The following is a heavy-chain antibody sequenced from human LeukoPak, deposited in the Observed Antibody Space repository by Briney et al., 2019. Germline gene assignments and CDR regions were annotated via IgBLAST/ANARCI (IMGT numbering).Heavy chain of an antibody. D-gene: IGHD3-22*01. CDR3: ARGDSSGYPVKD. Sequence: GGSLRLSCAASGFTFSSYWMNWARQAPGKGLEWVASINHNGNVNYYVDSVKGRFTISRDNAKNSLYLQMSNLRAEDTAVYYCARGDSSGYPVKDWGQGTLVTVSS. J-gene: IGHJ4*02. V-gene: IGHV3-7*03. CDR1: GFTFSSYW. CDR2: INHNGNVN.